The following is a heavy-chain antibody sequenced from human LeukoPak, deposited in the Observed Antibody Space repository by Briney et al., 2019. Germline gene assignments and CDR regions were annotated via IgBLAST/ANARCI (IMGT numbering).Heavy chain of an antibody. CDR3: ARGQIRWRTYYYMDV. V-gene: IGHV1-8*03. J-gene: IGHJ6*03. D-gene: IGHD3-16*01. CDR2: MNPNSGNT. Sequence: GASLKVSCKASGYTFTSYEIKWVRHAPGDGREWMGWMNPNSGNTGYAQKFQGRVTITRNTSISTAYMELSSLRSEDTAVYYCARGQIRWRTYYYMDVWGKGTTVTVSS. CDR1: GYTFTSYE.